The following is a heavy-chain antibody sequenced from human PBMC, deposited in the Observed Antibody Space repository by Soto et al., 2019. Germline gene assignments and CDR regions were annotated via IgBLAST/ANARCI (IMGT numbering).Heavy chain of an antibody. Sequence: PGGSLRLSCAASGFTFSSYSMIWVRQAPGKGLEWVANIKQGSSEKYYVDSVKGRFTISRDNAKNSLYLQMNSLRAEDTAVYYCARETRNAFDIWGQGTMVTVSS. CDR3: ARETRNAFDI. CDR1: GFTFSSYS. J-gene: IGHJ3*02. V-gene: IGHV3-7*05. D-gene: IGHD1-7*01. CDR2: IKQGSSEK.